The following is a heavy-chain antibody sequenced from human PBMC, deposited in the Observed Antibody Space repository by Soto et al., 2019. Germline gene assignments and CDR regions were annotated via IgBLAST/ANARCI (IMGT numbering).Heavy chain of an antibody. J-gene: IGHJ2*01. D-gene: IGHD4-17*01. CDR2: IFHSGSP. CDR1: GGSISSGKDS. V-gene: IGHV4-30-2*01. CDR3: ARDLHDYGDWYFDL. Sequence: QLRLQESGSGLVKPSQTLYLTCAVSGGSISSGKDSWSWIRQPPGKGLEWIGYIFHSGSPYYNPSLKSRVTISVDRSKNQFSLRLSSVTAADMAVYYCARDLHDYGDWYFDLSGRGTLVTVSS.